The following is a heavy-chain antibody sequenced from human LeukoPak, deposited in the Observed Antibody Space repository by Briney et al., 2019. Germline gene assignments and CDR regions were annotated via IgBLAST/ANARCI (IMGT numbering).Heavy chain of an antibody. CDR3: AKKGTDVSGSHYFDW. CDR1: GFTFSSNA. Sequence: GGSLRLSCAASGFTFSSNAMSWVRQAPEMGLEWVSGISGGGDVTQYADSVKGRFTISRDNSQTTLNLQMNSLRAEDTAVYYCAKKGTDVSGSHYFDWWGQGTLVTVSS. CDR2: ISGGGDVT. V-gene: IGHV3-23*01. D-gene: IGHD2-15*01. J-gene: IGHJ4*02.